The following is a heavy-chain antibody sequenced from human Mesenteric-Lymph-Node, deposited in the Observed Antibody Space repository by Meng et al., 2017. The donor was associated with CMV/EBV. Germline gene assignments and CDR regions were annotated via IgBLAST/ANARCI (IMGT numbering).Heavy chain of an antibody. CDR1: GFTFSSYA. J-gene: IGHJ4*02. CDR2: VSYSGGNN. V-gene: IGHV3-30-3*01. D-gene: IGHD3-3*01. CDR3: ARDSDDFWSGYFY. Sequence: GGSLRLSCAASGFTFSSYAMHWVRQAPGEGLEWVAAVSYSGGNNYYADSVKGRFIISRDNSKNTLYLQMDSLRAEDTATYYCARDSDDFWSGYFYWGQGTLVTVSS.